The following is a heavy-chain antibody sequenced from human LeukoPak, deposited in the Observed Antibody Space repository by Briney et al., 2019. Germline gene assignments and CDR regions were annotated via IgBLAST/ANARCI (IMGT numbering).Heavy chain of an antibody. CDR2: IRYDGSNK. D-gene: IGHD3-9*01. CDR3: ARIGYYDILTGYYTSGG. J-gene: IGHJ4*02. CDR1: GFTFSSYG. V-gene: IGHV3-30*02. Sequence: GGSLRLSCAASGFTFSSYGMHWVRQAPGKGLEWVAFIRYDGSNKYYADSVKVRFTISRDNSKNTLYLQMNSLRAEDTAVYYCARIGYYDILTGYYTSGGWGQGTLVTVSS.